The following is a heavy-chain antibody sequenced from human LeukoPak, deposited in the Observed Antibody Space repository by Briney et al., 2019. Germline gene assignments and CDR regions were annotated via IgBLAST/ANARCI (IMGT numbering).Heavy chain of an antibody. CDR1: GYTFSSYD. CDR3: ARVLRHYYSSGRGSLDAFDI. D-gene: IGHD3-10*01. J-gene: IGHJ3*02. V-gene: IGHV1-8*01. Sequence: GASVKVSCKASGYTFSSYDINWVRQATGQGLQWMGWMDPNSGNTAYAQKFQGRVTMTRNTSINTAYMELSSLRSEDTAVYYCARVLRHYYSSGRGSLDAFDIWGQGTMVTVSS. CDR2: MDPNSGNT.